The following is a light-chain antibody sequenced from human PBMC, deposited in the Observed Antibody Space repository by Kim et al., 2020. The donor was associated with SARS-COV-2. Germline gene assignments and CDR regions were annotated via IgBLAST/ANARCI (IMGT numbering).Light chain of an antibody. J-gene: IGLJ2*01. Sequence: QSALTQPPTASGPPGQSVAISCTGTSSDVGAYNYVSWYQQYPGKAPKLIIYELNKRPSGVPDRFSGSKSGNTASLTVSGLQAEDEADYYCSSYAGTNTVLFGGGTQLTDL. CDR3: SSYAGTNTVL. CDR1: SSDVGAYNY. V-gene: IGLV2-8*01. CDR2: ELN.